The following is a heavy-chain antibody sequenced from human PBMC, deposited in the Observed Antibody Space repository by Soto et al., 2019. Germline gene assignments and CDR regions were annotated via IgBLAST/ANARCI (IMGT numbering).Heavy chain of an antibody. D-gene: IGHD6-13*01. Sequence: QVPLVESGGGLVKPGGSLRLSCAASGFTFSDYYMSWIRQAPGKGLEWVSYISSSSSYTNYADSVKGRFTISRDNAKNSLYLQMNSLRAEDTAVYYCARGSYSSSWYLDYWGQGTLVTVSS. CDR2: ISSSSSYT. CDR1: GFTFSDYY. J-gene: IGHJ4*02. CDR3: ARGSYSSSWYLDY. V-gene: IGHV3-11*06.